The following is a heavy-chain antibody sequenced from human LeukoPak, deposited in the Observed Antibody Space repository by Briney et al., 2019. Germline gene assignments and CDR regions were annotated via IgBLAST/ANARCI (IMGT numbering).Heavy chain of an antibody. Sequence: PSQALFLSCTVSGSSISCGSYYWSWIRQPAVKGLEWIGRIYSSGSTNYNPYLKSRVTISVATSKTQFSLKLSSVTAADTAVYYCARFTIFGVGPGYYFDYWGQGTLVTVAS. CDR2: IYSSGST. CDR1: GSSISCGSYY. CDR3: ARFTIFGVGPGYYFDY. V-gene: IGHV4-61*02. D-gene: IGHD3-3*01. J-gene: IGHJ4*02.